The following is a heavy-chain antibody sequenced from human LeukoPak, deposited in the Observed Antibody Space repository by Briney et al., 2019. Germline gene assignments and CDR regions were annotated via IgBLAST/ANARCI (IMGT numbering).Heavy chain of an antibody. V-gene: IGHV1-18*04. CDR2: ISAYNGNT. Sequence: ASVKVSCKASGYTFTGYYIHWLRQAPGQGLEWMGWISAYNGNTNYAQKLQGRVTMTTDTSTSTAYMELRSLRSDDTAVYYCARAKKYYDILTALSRAYFDYWGQGTLVTVSS. D-gene: IGHD3-9*01. J-gene: IGHJ4*02. CDR3: ARAKKYYDILTALSRAYFDY. CDR1: GYTFTGYY.